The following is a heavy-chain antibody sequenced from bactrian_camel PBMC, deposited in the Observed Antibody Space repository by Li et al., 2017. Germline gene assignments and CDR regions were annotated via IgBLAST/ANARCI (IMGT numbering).Heavy chain of an antibody. J-gene: IGHJ4*01. CDR1: GGTDRTNC. D-gene: IGHD2*01. Sequence: HVQLVESGGGSVQTGESLRLSCAVSGGTDRTNCVAWFRQNPGKRREPVARLSPADGATYYSDSVKGRFTISQDNDRHTVYLLMNSLKLEDAAVYYCVIGASLASYSWPARGRCVSVRLVFQGWGRGTQVTVS. CDR3: VIGASLASYSWPARGRCVSVRLVFQG. V-gene: IGHV3S54*01. CDR2: LSPADGAT.